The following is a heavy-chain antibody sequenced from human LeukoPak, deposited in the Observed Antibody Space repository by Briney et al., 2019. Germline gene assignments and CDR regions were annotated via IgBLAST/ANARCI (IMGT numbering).Heavy chain of an antibody. CDR1: GFTFSGYA. CDR2: ISGSGGST. D-gene: IGHD6-6*01. V-gene: IGHV3-23*01. J-gene: IGHJ4*02. CDR3: AKWVEYSSSGFDY. Sequence: PGGSLRLSCAASGFTFSGYAMSWVRQAPGKGLEWVSAISGSGGSTYHAGSVKGRFTISRDNSRNTLYLQMNSLRAEDTAVYYCAKWVEYSSSGFDYWGQGTLVTVSS.